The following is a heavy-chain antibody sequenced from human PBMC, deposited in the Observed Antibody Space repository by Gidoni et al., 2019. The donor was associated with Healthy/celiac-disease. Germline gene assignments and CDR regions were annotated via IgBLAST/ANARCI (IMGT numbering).Heavy chain of an antibody. J-gene: IGHJ4*02. CDR3: ARERGYYYDSSGYYYGDDFDY. Sequence: QVQLVQSGAEVKKPGSSVKVSCKASGGTFSSYAISWVRQAPGQGLEWMGGIIPICGTANYAQKFQGRVTITADESTSTAYMELSSLRSEDTAVYYCARERGYYYDSSGYYYGDDFDYWGQGTLVTVSS. CDR1: GGTFSSYA. CDR2: IIPICGTA. V-gene: IGHV1-69*01. D-gene: IGHD3-22*01.